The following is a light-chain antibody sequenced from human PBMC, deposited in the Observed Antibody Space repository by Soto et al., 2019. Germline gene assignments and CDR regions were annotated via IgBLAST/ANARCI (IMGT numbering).Light chain of an antibody. J-gene: IGKJ1*01. CDR1: QSVSSSY. Sequence: EIVLTQSPGTLSLSPGERATLSCRAIQSVSSSYLAWYQQKPGQAPRLLIYGASSRATGIPDRFSGSGSGTDFTLTISRLEPEDFAVYYCQQYGSSTETFGQGTKVDIK. CDR3: QQYGSSTET. CDR2: GAS. V-gene: IGKV3-20*01.